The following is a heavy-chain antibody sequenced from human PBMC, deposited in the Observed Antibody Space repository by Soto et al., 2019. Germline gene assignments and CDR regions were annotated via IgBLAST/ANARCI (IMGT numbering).Heavy chain of an antibody. J-gene: IGHJ3*02. CDR1: GYTFTSYG. CDR2: ISAYNGNT. D-gene: IGHD3-22*01. Sequence: QVQLVQSGAEVKKPGASVKVSCKASGYTFTSYGISWVRQAPGQGLEWMGWISAYNGNTNYAQKLQGRVTMTTDTATSTAYMELRSLRSDDTAVYYCARPRGYDSSGYPDAFDIWGQGTMVTVSS. V-gene: IGHV1-18*01. CDR3: ARPRGYDSSGYPDAFDI.